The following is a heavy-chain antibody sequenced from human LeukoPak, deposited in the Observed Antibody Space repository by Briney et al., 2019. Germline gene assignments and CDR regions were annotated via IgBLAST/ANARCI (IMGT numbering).Heavy chain of an antibody. CDR1: DGSFSGYY. CDR3: ARGRRGRGNWFDP. V-gene: IGHV4-34*01. Sequence: PSETLSLTCAVYDGSFSGYYWSWIRQPPGKGLEWIGEINHSGSTNYNPSLKSRVTISVDTSKNQFSLKLSSVTAADTAVYYCARGRRGRGNWFDPWGQGTLVTVSS. CDR2: INHSGST. J-gene: IGHJ5*02. D-gene: IGHD3-10*01.